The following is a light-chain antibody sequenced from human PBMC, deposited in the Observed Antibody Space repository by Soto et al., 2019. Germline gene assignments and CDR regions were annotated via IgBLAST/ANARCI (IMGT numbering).Light chain of an antibody. CDR2: RAS. CDR3: QQCGGSPWT. J-gene: IGKJ1*01. CDR1: QSISRNF. V-gene: IGKV3-20*01. Sequence: DIVWTQSPGILSLSPGERATLSCRARQSISRNFLAWYQQKPGQAPRLLIFRASTRATGIPDRFSGSGSGTDFTLTISRLEPEDFALYYCQQCGGSPWTFGQGTKVEIK.